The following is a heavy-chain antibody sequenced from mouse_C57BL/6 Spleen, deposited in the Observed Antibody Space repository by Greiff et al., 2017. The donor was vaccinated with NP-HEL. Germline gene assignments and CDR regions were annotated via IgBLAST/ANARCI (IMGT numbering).Heavy chain of an antibody. V-gene: IGHV1-55*01. D-gene: IGHD1-1*01. CDR2: IYPGSGST. CDR3: ARIDSSYTWFAY. J-gene: IGHJ3*01. Sequence: QVQLQQPGAELVKPGASVKMSCKASGYTFPRYWITWVKQRPGQGLEWIGDIYPGSGSTNYNEKFKSKATLTVDTSSSTVYMQLSSLTSEDSAVYYCARIDSSYTWFAYWGQGTLVTVSA. CDR1: GYTFPRYW.